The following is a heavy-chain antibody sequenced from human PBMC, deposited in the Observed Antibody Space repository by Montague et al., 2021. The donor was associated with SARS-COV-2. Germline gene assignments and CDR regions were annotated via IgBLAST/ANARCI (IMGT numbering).Heavy chain of an antibody. J-gene: IGHJ3*02. Sequence: SETLSLTCTVSGASISTYYWSWIRQSPGKGLEWIGYNYYSGNPNYNPSLTSGLSMSVDTSKNQFSLELSSVTASDTAVFFCARGKGRSPDAFDIWGQGITVTVSS. CDR2: NYYSGNP. D-gene: IGHD2-15*01. CDR3: ARGKGRSPDAFDI. V-gene: IGHV4-59*01. CDR1: GASISTYY.